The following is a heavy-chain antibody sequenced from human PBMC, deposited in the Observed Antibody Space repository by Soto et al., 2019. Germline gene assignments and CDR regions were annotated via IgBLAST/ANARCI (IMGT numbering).Heavy chain of an antibody. CDR1: GFTFSSYA. CDR2: ISDDGSNK. Sequence: QAQLVESGGGVVQPGRSLRLSCAASGFTFSSYAMHWVRQAPGKGLEWVAVISDDGSNKYYADSVNGRFTISRDNSKNTLYLQMNSLRAEDTAVYYCARDYEYVILTGYSNRVDPWGQGTLVTVSS. D-gene: IGHD3-9*01. CDR3: ARDYEYVILTGYSNRVDP. J-gene: IGHJ5*02. V-gene: IGHV3-30-3*01.